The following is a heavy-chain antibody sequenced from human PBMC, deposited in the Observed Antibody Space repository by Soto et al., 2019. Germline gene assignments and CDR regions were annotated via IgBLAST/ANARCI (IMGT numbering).Heavy chain of an antibody. V-gene: IGHV3-30*18. Sequence: QVQLVESGGGVVQPGRSLSLSCTASGFTFSSYGMHWVRQTPGMGLEWVAHISYDGNNEHYTDSVKGRFTISRDNSKNTVYLQMNSLRTEDTALYYCAKDMYYHDSSGYYVFDHWGQGTLVTVSS. D-gene: IGHD3-22*01. CDR2: ISYDGNNE. J-gene: IGHJ4*02. CDR1: GFTFSSYG. CDR3: AKDMYYHDSSGYYVFDH.